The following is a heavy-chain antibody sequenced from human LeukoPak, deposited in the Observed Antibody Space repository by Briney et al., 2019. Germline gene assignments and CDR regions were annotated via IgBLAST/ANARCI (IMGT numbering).Heavy chain of an antibody. V-gene: IGHV4-34*01. D-gene: IGHD3-10*01. J-gene: IGHJ4*02. CDR2: INHSGST. Sequence: SETLSLTCAVYGGSFSGYYWSWIRQPPGKGLEWIGEINHSGSTNYNPSLKSRVTISVDTSKNQFSLKLGSVTAADTAVYYCASRNYYGSGSYYGDFDYWGQGTLVTVSS. CDR3: ASRNYYGSGSYYGDFDY. CDR1: GGSFSGYY.